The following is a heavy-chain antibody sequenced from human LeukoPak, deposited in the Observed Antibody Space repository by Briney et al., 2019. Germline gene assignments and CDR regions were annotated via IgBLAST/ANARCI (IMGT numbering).Heavy chain of an antibody. CDR1: GYTFTSYG. V-gene: IGHV1-18*01. CDR3: ARDEAAAGTFFDY. CDR2: ISAYSGNT. J-gene: IGHJ4*02. D-gene: IGHD6-13*01. Sequence: ASVKVSCKASGYTFTSYGISWVRQAPGQGLEWMGWISAYSGNTNYAQKFQGRVTMTTDTSTSTVYMELRSLTSDATAVYYCARDEAAAGTFFDYWGQGTLVTVSS.